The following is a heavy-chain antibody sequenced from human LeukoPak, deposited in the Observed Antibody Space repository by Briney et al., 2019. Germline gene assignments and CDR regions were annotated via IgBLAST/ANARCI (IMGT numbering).Heavy chain of an antibody. V-gene: IGHV3-53*01. CDR3: TRDPRCLDY. J-gene: IGHJ4*02. CDR1: GFTVSSYY. CDR2: IYTGGGR. Sequence: GGSLRLSCAASGFTVSSYYMNWVRQAPGKELEWVSVIYTGGGRYYADSVRGRFTISRDTSKNMVFLQMNSLRVEDTAVYYCTRDPRCLDYWGQGTLVTVSS. D-gene: IGHD4/OR15-4a*01.